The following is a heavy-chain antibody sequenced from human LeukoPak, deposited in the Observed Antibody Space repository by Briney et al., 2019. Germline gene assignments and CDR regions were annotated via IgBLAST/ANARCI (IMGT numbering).Heavy chain of an antibody. Sequence: GGSLRLPCAVSGFTFTTYAMTWVRQAPGKGLEWVSAISGSGTSTYYADSVKGRFTISRDNSKNTLYLQINSLRAEDTAIYYCSNAHFRDYRGQGTLVTVSS. CDR2: ISGSGTST. CDR3: SNAHFRDY. V-gene: IGHV3-23*01. CDR1: GFTFTTYA. J-gene: IGHJ4*02. D-gene: IGHD2/OR15-2a*01.